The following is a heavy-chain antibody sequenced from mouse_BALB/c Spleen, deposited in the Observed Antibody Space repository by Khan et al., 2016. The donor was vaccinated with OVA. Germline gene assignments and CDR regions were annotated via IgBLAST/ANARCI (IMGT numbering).Heavy chain of an antibody. V-gene: IGHV2-2*02. D-gene: IGHD2-4*01. CDR2: IWSGGST. CDR3: ARNDEYDEGLAY. CDR1: GFSLTTYG. Sequence: QVHVKQSGPGLVQPSQSLSITCTVSGFSLTTYGVHWVRQSPGKGLEWLGVIWSGGSTDYNAAFISRLSISKDNSKSQVFFKMKSLQANDTAIYCGARNDEYDEGLAYWGQGTLVTVAA. J-gene: IGHJ3*01.